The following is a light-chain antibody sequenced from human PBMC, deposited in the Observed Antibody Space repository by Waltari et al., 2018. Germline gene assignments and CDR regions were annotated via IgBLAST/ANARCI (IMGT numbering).Light chain of an antibody. CDR3: QSYDGRRRGI. CDR1: GGSIASNF. CDR2: HEY. Sequence: NFMLTQPHSVSEFPGKPVTISCTGSGGSIASNFVHWYQQPPGSAPTILLDHEYQRPSGVPDRFSGSIDSSSIPASLTISALQSEDEAHYYCQSYDGRRRGIFGGGTKLTVL. J-gene: IGLJ2*01. V-gene: IGLV6-57*02.